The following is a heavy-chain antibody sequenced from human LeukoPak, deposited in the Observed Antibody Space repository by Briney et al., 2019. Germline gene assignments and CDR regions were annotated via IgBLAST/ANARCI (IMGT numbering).Heavy chain of an antibody. D-gene: IGHD1-1*01. CDR3: ARGPPRGKYYYMDV. Sequence: GGSLRLSCAAPGFTFSSFDMHWVRHPTGQGLEWVSTIGTASDTYYPGSVEGRFTLSRDNAKNSLYLQMNSLTAGDTAVYYCARGPPRGKYYYMDVWGKGTTVTVSS. CDR1: GFTFSSFD. V-gene: IGHV3-13*01. J-gene: IGHJ6*03. CDR2: IGTASDT.